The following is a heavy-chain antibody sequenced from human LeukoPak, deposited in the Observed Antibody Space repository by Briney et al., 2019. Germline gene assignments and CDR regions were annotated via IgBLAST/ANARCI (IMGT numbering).Heavy chain of an antibody. J-gene: IGHJ6*02. CDR3: ARGITIFGVVTYYYYGMDV. V-gene: IGHV1-18*01. Sequence: ASVKVFCKASGGTFSSYAISWVRQAPGQGLEWMGWISAYNGNTNYAQKLQGRVTMTTDTSTSTAYMELRSLRSDDTAVYYCARGITIFGVVTYYYYGMDVWGQGTTVTVSS. CDR1: GGTFSSYA. D-gene: IGHD3-3*01. CDR2: ISAYNGNT.